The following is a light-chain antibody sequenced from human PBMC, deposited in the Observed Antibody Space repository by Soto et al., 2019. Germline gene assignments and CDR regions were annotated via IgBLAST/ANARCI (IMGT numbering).Light chain of an antibody. J-gene: IGKJ2*01. Sequence: DIQMTQSPSSLSASVGDRVTITCQASQDIRNQLNWYHQRPGKAPKLLIYAASSLQSGVPSRFSGSGSGTDFTLTISSLQPEDFATYYCQQSYSTPQTFGQGTKLEIK. CDR3: QQSYSTPQT. CDR1: QDIRNQ. CDR2: AAS. V-gene: IGKV1-39*01.